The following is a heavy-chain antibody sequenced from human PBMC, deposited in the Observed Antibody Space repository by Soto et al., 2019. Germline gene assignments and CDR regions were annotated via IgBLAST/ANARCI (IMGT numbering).Heavy chain of an antibody. D-gene: IGHD4-17*01. Sequence: ASVKVSCKASGYTFTSYAMLWVRQAPGQRLEWMGWINAGNGNTKYSQKFQGRVTITRDTSASTAYMELSSLRSEDTAVYYCARDGDYGGNYADYWGQGTLVTVSS. J-gene: IGHJ4*02. CDR3: ARDGDYGGNYADY. CDR1: GYTFTSYA. V-gene: IGHV1-3*01. CDR2: INAGNGNT.